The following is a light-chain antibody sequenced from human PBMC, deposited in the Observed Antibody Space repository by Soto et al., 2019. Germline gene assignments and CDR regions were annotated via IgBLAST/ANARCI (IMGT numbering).Light chain of an antibody. Sequence: DIVITHSPLSLPVTPGEPASISFRSSQSLLHSNGYNYLDWYLQKPGQSPQLLIYLGSNRASGVPDRFSGSGSGTDFTLKISRVEAEDVGVYYCMQALQTPNTFGQGTKVDIK. V-gene: IGKV2-28*01. CDR1: QSLLHSNGYNY. CDR3: MQALQTPNT. CDR2: LGS. J-gene: IGKJ2*01.